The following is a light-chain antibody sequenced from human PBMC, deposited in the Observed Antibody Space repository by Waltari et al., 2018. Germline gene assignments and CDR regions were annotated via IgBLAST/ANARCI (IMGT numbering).Light chain of an antibody. CDR1: SGDVWRYNL. Sequence: QSALTQPAPVSGSPGQSLTIPCTGTSGDVWRYNLVSWYQQHPGKAPKFMIYEVSKRPSGVSNRVSGSKSGNTASLTISGLQAEDEADYYCSSYAGSSTLVFGGGTKLTVL. J-gene: IGLJ2*01. V-gene: IGLV2-23*02. CDR2: EVS. CDR3: SSYAGSSTLV.